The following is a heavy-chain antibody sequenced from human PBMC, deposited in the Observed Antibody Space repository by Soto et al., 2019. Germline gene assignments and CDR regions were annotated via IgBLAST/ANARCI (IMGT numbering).Heavy chain of an antibody. CDR3: AQRGSDTYYFGLDH. CDR2: INPTGGHT. D-gene: IGHD6-6*01. Sequence: EVQLLESGGGLVQPGGSLGRSCVASGFTFRYYAMSWVRQSPGKGLEWVSTINPTGGHTYYGDSVKGLFTISRDNSKNTVFLQMNSLRDDDSAVYYCAQRGSDTYYFGLDHWGQGTTVTVSS. V-gene: IGHV3-23*01. J-gene: IGHJ6*02. CDR1: GFTFRYYA.